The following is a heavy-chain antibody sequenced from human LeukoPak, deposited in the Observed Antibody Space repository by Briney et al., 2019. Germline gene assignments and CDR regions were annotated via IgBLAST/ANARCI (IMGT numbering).Heavy chain of an antibody. Sequence: GGSLRLSCAASGFTFDDYAMHWVRQAPGKGLEWVSYISSSGSTIYYADSVKGRFTISRDNAKNSLYLQMNSLRAEDTAVYYCARVSKRAYSSGWYGGSWFDPWGQGTLVTVSS. D-gene: IGHD6-19*01. J-gene: IGHJ5*02. CDR3: ARVSKRAYSSGWYGGSWFDP. CDR1: GFTFDDYA. CDR2: ISSSGSTI. V-gene: IGHV3-11*01.